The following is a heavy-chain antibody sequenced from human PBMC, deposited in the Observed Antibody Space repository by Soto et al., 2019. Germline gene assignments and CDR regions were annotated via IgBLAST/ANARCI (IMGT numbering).Heavy chain of an antibody. J-gene: IGHJ5*02. CDR3: ASEADFWSGYYRSFDP. CDR1: GSTFTSSA. CDR2: IVVGSGNT. D-gene: IGHD3-3*01. Sequence: ASVKVSCKASGSTFTSSAVQWVRQARGQRLEWIGWIVVGSGNTNYAQKFQERVTITRDMSTTTAYMELSSLRSEDTAVYYCASEADFWSGYYRSFDPWGQGTLVTVSS. V-gene: IGHV1-58*01.